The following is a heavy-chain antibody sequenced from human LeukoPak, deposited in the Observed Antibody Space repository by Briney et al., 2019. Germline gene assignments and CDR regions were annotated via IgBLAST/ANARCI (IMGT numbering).Heavy chain of an antibody. CDR3: AREWYSSGWYVDY. V-gene: IGHV1-69*13. Sequence: ASVKVSCKASGYTFTTYPIHWVRQAPGQGLEWMGGIIPIFGTANYAQKFQGRVTITADESTSTAYMELSSLRSEDTAVYYCAREWYSSGWYVDYWGQGTLVTVSS. D-gene: IGHD6-19*01. CDR2: IIPIFGTA. J-gene: IGHJ4*02. CDR1: GYTFTTYP.